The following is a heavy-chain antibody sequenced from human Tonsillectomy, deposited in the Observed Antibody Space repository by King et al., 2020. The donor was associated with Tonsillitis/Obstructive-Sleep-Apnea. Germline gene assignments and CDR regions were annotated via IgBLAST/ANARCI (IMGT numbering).Heavy chain of an antibody. J-gene: IGHJ4*02. D-gene: IGHD6-19*01. CDR1: GFIFNVYA. CDR3: ARDRTPGSSGWLGGYFDY. Sequence: QLVQSGGGVVRPGRSLRLSCEASGFIFNVYAMHWVRQAPGKGLEWVAVTSYDGSITYYADSVKGRFTISRDNSKNTLSLQMNSLRPEDTAVYYCARDRTPGSSGWLGGYFDYWGQGTLVTVSS. CDR2: TSYDGSIT. V-gene: IGHV3-30*04.